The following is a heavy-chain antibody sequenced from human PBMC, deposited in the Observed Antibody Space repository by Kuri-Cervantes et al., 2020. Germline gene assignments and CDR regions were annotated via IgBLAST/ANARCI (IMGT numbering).Heavy chain of an antibody. CDR3: ARGQEYNFWSGFTSTYYYGSGSYYIDY. CDR2: ISSSGSTI. D-gene: IGHD3-10*01. CDR1: GFTFSDYY. V-gene: IGHV3-11*04. J-gene: IGHJ4*02. Sequence: GGSLRLSCAASGFTFSDYYMSWIRQAPGKGLEWVSYISSSGSTIYYADSVTGRFTISRDNAKNSLYLQMNSLRAEDTAVYYCARGQEYNFWSGFTSTYYYGSGSYYIDYWGQGTLVTVSS.